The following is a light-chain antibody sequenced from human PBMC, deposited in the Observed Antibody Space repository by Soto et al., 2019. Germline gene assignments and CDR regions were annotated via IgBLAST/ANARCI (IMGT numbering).Light chain of an antibody. CDR1: RSDVGAYNY. Sequence: QSVLTQPASVSGSPGQSIAISCTGTRSDVGAYNYVSWYQQHPGKAPKLMISEVTNRPSGVSDRFSGSKSGNTASLTISGLQAEDEADYYCSSFTSRFPFVFGTGTKGTGL. CDR2: EVT. CDR3: SSFTSRFPFV. V-gene: IGLV2-14*01. J-gene: IGLJ1*01.